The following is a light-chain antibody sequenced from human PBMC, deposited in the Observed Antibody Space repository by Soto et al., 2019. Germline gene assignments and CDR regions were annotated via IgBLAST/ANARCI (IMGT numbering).Light chain of an antibody. CDR3: QSYDSSLSAL. J-gene: IGLJ3*02. Sequence: QSALTQPPSVSGAPGQRVTISCTGNSSNIGAGYDVHWYQQLPGTAPKLLIYGNSNRPSGVPDRFSGSKSGTSASLAITGLQAEDEADYYCQSYDSSLSALFGGGTKLTVL. CDR1: SSNIGAGYD. CDR2: GNS. V-gene: IGLV1-40*01.